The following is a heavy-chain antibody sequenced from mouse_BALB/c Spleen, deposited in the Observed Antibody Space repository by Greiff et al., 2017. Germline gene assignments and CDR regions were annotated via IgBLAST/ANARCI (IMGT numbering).Heavy chain of an antibody. J-gene: IGHJ3*01. CDR2: INSNGGST. CDR3: AREGRRYGGAWFAD. CDR1: GFTFSSYG. D-gene: IGHD2-14*01. Sequence: EVKLMESGGGLVQPGGSLKLSCAASGFTFSSYGMSWVRQTPDKRLELVATINSNGGSTYYPDSVKGRFTISRDSAKNTLYLQMSSLKSEDTAMYYCAREGRRYGGAWFADWGQGTLVTVSA. V-gene: IGHV5-6-3*01.